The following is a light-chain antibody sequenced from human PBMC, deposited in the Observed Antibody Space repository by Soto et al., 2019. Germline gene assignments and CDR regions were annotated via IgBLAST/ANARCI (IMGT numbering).Light chain of an antibody. CDR2: GAS. CDR3: QQYKNWPPIT. CDR1: HSVGSD. V-gene: IGKV3-15*01. J-gene: IGKJ5*01. Sequence: ETVMTQSPATLSVSPGYIATLSFRAIHSVGSDLAWYQRTRGQAPRLLIYGASTRATGIPARFSGSASGTEFTLTISGLQSEDFAVYYCQQYKNWPPITFGQGTQREIK.